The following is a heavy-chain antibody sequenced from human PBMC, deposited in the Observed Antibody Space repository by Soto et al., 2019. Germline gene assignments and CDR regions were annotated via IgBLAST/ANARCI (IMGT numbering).Heavy chain of an antibody. J-gene: IGHJ6*02. CDR3: ARGRSGSYYLFLYYYYGMDV. D-gene: IGHD1-26*01. Sequence: QVQLVQSGAEVKKPGASVKVSCKASGYTFTGYYMHWVRQAPGQGLEWMGWINPNSGGTNYAQKFQGRVTMTRDTSISTAYMELSRLRSDDTALYYCARGRSGSYYLFLYYYYGMDVWGQGTTVTVSS. CDR1: GYTFTGYY. CDR2: INPNSGGT. V-gene: IGHV1-2*02.